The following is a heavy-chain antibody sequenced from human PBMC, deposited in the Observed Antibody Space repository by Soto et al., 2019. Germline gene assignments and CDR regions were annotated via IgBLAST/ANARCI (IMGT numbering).Heavy chain of an antibody. D-gene: IGHD6-13*01. CDR3: ARGGIAAAGTDWFDP. CDR1: GGSISSYY. V-gene: IGHV4-59*01. J-gene: IGHJ5*02. CDR2: IYYSGST. Sequence: SETLSLTCTVSGGSISSYYWIWIRQPPGKGLEWIGYIYYSGSTNYNPSLKSRVTISVDTSKNQFSLKLSSVTAADTAVYYCARGGIAAAGTDWFDPWGQGTLVTVSS.